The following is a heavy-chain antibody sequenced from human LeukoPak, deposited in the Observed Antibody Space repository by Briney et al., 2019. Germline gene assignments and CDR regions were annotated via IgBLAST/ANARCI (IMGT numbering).Heavy chain of an antibody. CDR1: GDSITSGSYY. CDR2: IYSTGST. D-gene: IGHD3-22*01. V-gene: IGHV4-39*07. CDR3: ARDSGFWLY. Sequence: SETLSLTCTVSGDSITSGSYYWGWICQTPGKGLEWIGNIYSTGSTSFNPSFKSRITMSVDTSKNQFSLQLNSVTAADAAVYFCARDSGFWLYWGQGILVTVSS. J-gene: IGHJ4*02.